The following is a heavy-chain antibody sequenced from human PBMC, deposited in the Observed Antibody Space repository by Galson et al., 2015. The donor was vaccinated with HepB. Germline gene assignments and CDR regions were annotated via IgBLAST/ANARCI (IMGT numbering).Heavy chain of an antibody. V-gene: IGHV3-23*01. CDR1: GFTFSNYA. CDR2: ILDNGGSK. Sequence: SLRLSCAASGFTFSNYAMHWVPQAPGKGLEWISGILDNGGSKYYADSVTGRFIISRDNSKNTLFLQMNSLRVEDTAVYYCAKALGFCGGSCSYFDSWGQGTLVTVSS. D-gene: IGHD2-21*02. CDR3: AKALGFCGGSCSYFDS. J-gene: IGHJ4*02.